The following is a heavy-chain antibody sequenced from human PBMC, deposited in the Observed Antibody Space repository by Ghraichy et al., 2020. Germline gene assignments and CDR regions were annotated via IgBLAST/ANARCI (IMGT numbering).Heavy chain of an antibody. V-gene: IGHV1-2*02. J-gene: IGHJ4*02. CDR1: GYTFSDYY. CDR3: TRDLDRYNYGFAY. CDR2: INPDTGGP. D-gene: IGHD5-18*01. Sequence: ASVKVSCKASGYTFSDYYIHWVRQAPGQGLEWMGWINPDTGGPKLAQRFQGRVALAWEMSISTAYMELSALTSDDTAMYYCTRDLDRYNYGFAYWGLGTLVTVSA.